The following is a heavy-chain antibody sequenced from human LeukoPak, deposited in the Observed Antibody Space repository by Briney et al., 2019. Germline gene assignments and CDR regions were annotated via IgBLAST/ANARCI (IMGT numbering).Heavy chain of an antibody. V-gene: IGHV3-23*01. CDR2: MSGSEGDK. Sequence: PGGSLRLSCAASGFTFGNYAMNWVRQAPGKGLEWVSGMSGSEGDKHYADSVKGRFTISRDNAKNTLYLQMNRLTVEDTALYYCARVELLGYFDPWGRGTLVTVYS. CDR3: ARVELLGYFDP. D-gene: IGHD1-7*01. CDR1: GFTFGNYA. J-gene: IGHJ5*02.